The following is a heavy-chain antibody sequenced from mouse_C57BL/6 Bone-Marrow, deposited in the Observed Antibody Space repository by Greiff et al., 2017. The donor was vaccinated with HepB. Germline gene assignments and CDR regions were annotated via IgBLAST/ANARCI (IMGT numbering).Heavy chain of an antibody. D-gene: IGHD1-1*01. CDR1: GYTFTSYW. CDR2: IDPSDSET. CDR3: ARDGSSQSLGYWYFDV. V-gene: IGHV1-52*01. Sequence: LQQPGAELVRPGSSVKLSCKASGYTFTSYWMHWVKQRPIQGLEWIGNIDPSDSETHYNQKFKDKATLTVDKSSSTAYMQLSSLTSEDSAVYYCARDGSSQSLGYWYFDVWGTGTTVTVSS. J-gene: IGHJ1*03.